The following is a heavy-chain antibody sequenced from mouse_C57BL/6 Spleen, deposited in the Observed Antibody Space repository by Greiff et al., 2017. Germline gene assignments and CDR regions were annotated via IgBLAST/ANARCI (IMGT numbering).Heavy chain of an antibody. Sequence: EVQLVESGGGLVKPGGSLKLSCAASGFTFSSYTMSWVRQTPEKRLEWVATISGGGGNTYYPDSVKGRFTISTDNAKNTLYLQLSSLRSEDTALDYCARQGPYGYYVAYWGQGTLVTVSA. CDR3: ARQGPYGYYVAY. V-gene: IGHV5-9*01. D-gene: IGHD2-3*01. CDR1: GFTFSSYT. CDR2: ISGGGGNT. J-gene: IGHJ3*01.